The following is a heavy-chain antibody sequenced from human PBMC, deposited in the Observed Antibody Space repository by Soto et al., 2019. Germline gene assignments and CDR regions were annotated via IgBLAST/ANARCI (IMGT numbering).Heavy chain of an antibody. D-gene: IGHD3-22*01. V-gene: IGHV3-7*01. CDR3: ARDASSSGYYPALDY. J-gene: IGHJ4*02. CDR1: GFTFSSYW. CDR2: IKQDGSST. Sequence: LRLSCAASGFTFSSYWMSWVRQAPGKGLEWVANIKQDGSSTSYADSVKGRFTISRDNAKNTLYLQMNSLRAEDTAVYYCARDASSSGYYPALDYWGQGTLVTVSS.